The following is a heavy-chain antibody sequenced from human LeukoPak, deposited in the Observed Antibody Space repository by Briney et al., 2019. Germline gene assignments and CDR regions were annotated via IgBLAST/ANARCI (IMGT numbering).Heavy chain of an antibody. CDR3: ALVDPGIAAAANTGSY. J-gene: IGHJ4*02. CDR2: INPSGGST. D-gene: IGHD6-13*01. V-gene: IGHV1-46*01. Sequence: GASVKVSCKASGYTFTSYYMHWVRQAPGQGLEWMGIINPSGGSTSYAQKFQGRVTMTRDTSTSTVYMELSSLRSEDTAVYYCALVDPGIAAAANTGSYWGQGTLVTVSS. CDR1: GYTFTSYY.